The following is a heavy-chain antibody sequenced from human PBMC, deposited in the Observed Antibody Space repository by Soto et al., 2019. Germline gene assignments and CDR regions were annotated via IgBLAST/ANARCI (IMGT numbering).Heavy chain of an antibody. V-gene: IGHV3-30*03. CDR2: VAYDGSKT. CDR1: GFTFSSNG. J-gene: IGHJ5*01. CDR3: ARWVGGSXYDNSGKYDS. Sequence: VQXVESGGGVVQPGRSLRLTCAASGFTFSSNGMHWVRQAPGKGLEWVALVAYDGSKTYYGDSVRGRXXXSXDNXXXXXXXXXXXXXXXXXAXYYXARWVGGSXYDNSGKYDSWGQGTLVXVSS. D-gene: IGHD3-22*01.